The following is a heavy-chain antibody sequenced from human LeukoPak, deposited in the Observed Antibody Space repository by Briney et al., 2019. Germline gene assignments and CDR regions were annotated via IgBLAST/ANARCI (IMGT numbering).Heavy chain of an antibody. J-gene: IGHJ4*02. CDR2: ISGSGGST. D-gene: IGHD6-19*01. Sequence: PGGSLRLSCAASRFTFSSYAMSWVRQAPGKGLEWVSAISGSGGSTYYADSVKGRFTISRDNSKNTLYLQMNSLRAEDTAVYYCAKDKGIAVAGGVWGFDYWGQGTLVTVSS. CDR3: AKDKGIAVAGGVWGFDY. CDR1: RFTFSSYA. V-gene: IGHV3-23*01.